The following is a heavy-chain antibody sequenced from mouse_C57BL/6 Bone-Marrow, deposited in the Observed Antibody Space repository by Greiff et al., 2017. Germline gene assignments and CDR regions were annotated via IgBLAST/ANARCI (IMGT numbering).Heavy chain of an antibody. D-gene: IGHD2-4*01. CDR2: ISDGGSYT. V-gene: IGHV5-4*01. CDR1: GFTFSSYA. Sequence: DVMLVESGGGLVKPGGSLKLSCAASGFTFSSYAMSWVRQTPEKRLEWVATISDGGSYTFYPDNVKGRFTISRDNAKNNLSLQMSRLKSEDKAMYYCAREAYDYGDYWGQGTSVTVSA. CDR3: AREAYDYGDY. J-gene: IGHJ3*01.